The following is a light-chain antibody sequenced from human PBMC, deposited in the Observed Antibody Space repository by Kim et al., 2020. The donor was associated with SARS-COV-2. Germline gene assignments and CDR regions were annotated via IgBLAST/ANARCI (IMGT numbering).Light chain of an antibody. CDR1: SGYSNYK. Sequence: LTSTPSSGYSNYKVDWYRQRPGKGPRFVMRVGTGGIVGSKGGGIPDRFSVLGSGLNRYLTIKNIQEEDESDYHCGADHGSGSNFVVFGGGTQLTVL. CDR3: GADHGSGSNFVV. CDR2: VGTGGIVG. J-gene: IGLJ2*01. V-gene: IGLV9-49*01.